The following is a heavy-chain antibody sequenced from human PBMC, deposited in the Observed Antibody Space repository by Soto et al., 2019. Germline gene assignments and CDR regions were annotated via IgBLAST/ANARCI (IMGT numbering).Heavy chain of an antibody. V-gene: IGHV3-23*01. Sequence: GGSLRLSCAASGFTFSSYAMSWVRQAPGKGLEWVSAISGSGGSTYYADSVKGRFTISRDNSKNTLYLQMNSLRAEDTAVYYCAKGIYDFWSGYYGSFDFWGRGTLVTVSS. CDR3: AKGIYDFWSGYYGSFDF. D-gene: IGHD3-3*01. J-gene: IGHJ3*01. CDR1: GFTFSSYA. CDR2: ISGSGGST.